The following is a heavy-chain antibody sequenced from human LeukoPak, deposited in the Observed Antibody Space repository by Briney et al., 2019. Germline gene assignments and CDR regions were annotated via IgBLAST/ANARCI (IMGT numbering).Heavy chain of an antibody. CDR1: GFTFSDYY. J-gene: IGHJ5*02. V-gene: IGHV3-11*01. Sequence: GGSLRLSCAASGFTFSDYYMSWIRQAPGKGLEWVSYISSSGSTIYYADSVKGRFTISRDNAKNSLYLQMNSLRAEDTAAYYCAREVVVPAAIEGGFDPWGQGTLVTVSS. CDR3: AREVVVPAAIEGGFDP. D-gene: IGHD2-2*01. CDR2: ISSSGSTI.